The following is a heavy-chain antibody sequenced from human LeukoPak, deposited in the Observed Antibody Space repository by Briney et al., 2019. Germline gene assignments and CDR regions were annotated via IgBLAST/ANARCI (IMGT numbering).Heavy chain of an antibody. CDR2: INDDGGLT. CDR3: ARDDPRYCSGNSCYYY. CDR1: GFTFRSHA. V-gene: IGHV3-64*04. D-gene: IGHD2-15*01. J-gene: IGHJ4*02. Sequence: PGGSLRLSCSAAGFTFRSHAMHWVRQAPGKGLEYVSTINDDGGLTYYADSVKGRFTISRDNSKNTVYLQMNSLRAEDTAVYYCARDDPRYCSGNSCYYYWGQGTLVTVSP.